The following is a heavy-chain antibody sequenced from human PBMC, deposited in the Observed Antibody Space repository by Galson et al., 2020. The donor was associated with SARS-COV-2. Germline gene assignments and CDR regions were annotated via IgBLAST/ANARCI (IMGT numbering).Heavy chain of an antibody. J-gene: IGHJ3*01. D-gene: IGHD3-16*02. Sequence: SETLSLTCAVYGGSFADSCWTWIRQPPGKGLEWIGEINDSGSTNYSPSLKSRVTISSDRPKNQFSLKLSSVTAADTAVYYCARTRYHDYIWGTDRNGFDVWGQGTMVTVSS. CDR1: GGSFADSC. CDR2: INDSGST. CDR3: ARTRYHDYIWGTDRNGFDV. V-gene: IGHV4-34*01.